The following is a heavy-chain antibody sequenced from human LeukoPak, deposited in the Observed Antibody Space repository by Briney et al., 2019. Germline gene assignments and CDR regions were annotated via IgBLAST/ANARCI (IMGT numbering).Heavy chain of an antibody. D-gene: IGHD6-19*01. Sequence: INPSGGSTSYAQKFQGRVTMTRDTSTRTVYMEVNSLRSEDTAVYYCARQGTYSSAIGMGYWGQGTLVTASS. CDR2: INPSGGST. V-gene: IGHV1-46*01. CDR3: ARQGTYSSAIGMGY. J-gene: IGHJ4*02.